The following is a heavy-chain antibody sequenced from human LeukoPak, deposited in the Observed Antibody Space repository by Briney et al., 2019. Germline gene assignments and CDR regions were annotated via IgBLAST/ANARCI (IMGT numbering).Heavy chain of an antibody. Sequence: KPSETLSLTCTVSGGSISSGDYYWSWIRQPPGKGLEWIGYIYYSGSTYYNPSLKSRVTISVDTSKNQFSLKLSSVTAADTAVYYCARGNYYDSSDCAFDIWGQGTMVTVSS. V-gene: IGHV4-30-4*08. CDR1: GGSISSGDYY. J-gene: IGHJ3*02. D-gene: IGHD3-22*01. CDR2: IYYSGST. CDR3: ARGNYYDSSDCAFDI.